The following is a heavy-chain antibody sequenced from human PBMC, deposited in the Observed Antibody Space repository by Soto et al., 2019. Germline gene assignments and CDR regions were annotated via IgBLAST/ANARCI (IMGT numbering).Heavy chain of an antibody. CDR3: ARGRGWRDY. CDR2: MDPKTGNT. D-gene: IGHD6-19*01. J-gene: IGHJ4*02. V-gene: IGHV1-8*01. Sequence: SVKVSCKASGYSFTSYDINWVRQATGQGLEWMGWMDPKTGNTDYGQKFQGRVTMTRNTSISTAYMELSSLTSEDTAVYYCARGRGWRDYWGQGTLVTVSS. CDR1: GYSFTSYD.